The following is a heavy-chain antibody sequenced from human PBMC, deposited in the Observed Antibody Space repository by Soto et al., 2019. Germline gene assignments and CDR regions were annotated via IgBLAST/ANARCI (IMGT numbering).Heavy chain of an antibody. CDR1: GYTFTGYY. D-gene: IGHD6-19*01. V-gene: IGHV1-2*04. Sequence: ASVKVSCKASGYTFTGYYMHWVRQAPGQGLEWMGWINPNSGGTNYAQKFQGWVTMTRDTSISTAYMELSRLRSDDTAVYYCARGSSGWYGGYGMDVWGQGTTLAVS. CDR2: INPNSGGT. J-gene: IGHJ6*02. CDR3: ARGSSGWYGGYGMDV.